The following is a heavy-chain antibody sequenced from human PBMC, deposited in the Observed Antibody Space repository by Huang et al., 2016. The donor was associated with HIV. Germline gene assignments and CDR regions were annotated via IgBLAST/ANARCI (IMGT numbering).Heavy chain of an antibody. CDR3: ARHREGPVAYYSGWGSHLNYMDV. Sequence: QLLLQESGPGLVKPSEALALTCAVSGGSIRSSDYPWGWIRQPPGKGLEWIGSIYYNGSTHYSPSLKSRVTIAVDTSKNLFFLNLTSMTAADTAVYYCARHREGPVAYYSGWGSHLNYMDVWGRGRTVVVSS. CDR1: GGSIRSSDYP. V-gene: IGHV4-39*01. D-gene: IGHD3-10*01. CDR2: IYYNGST. J-gene: IGHJ6*03.